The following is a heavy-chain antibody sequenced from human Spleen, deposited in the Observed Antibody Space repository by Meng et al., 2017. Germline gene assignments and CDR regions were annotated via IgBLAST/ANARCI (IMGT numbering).Heavy chain of an antibody. CDR1: GYTFTSYG. J-gene: IGHJ4*02. D-gene: IGHD2-2*01. Sequence: ASVKVSCKASGYTFTSYGISRVRQAPGQGLEWMGWISAYNGNTNYAQKLQGRVTMTTDTSTSTAYMELRSLRSDDTAVYYCARDCSSTSCYAGYDYWGQGTLVTVSS. CDR3: ARDCSSTSCYAGYDY. CDR2: ISAYNGNT. V-gene: IGHV1-18*01.